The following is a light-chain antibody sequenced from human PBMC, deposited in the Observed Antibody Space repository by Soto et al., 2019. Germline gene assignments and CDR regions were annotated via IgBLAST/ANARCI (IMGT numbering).Light chain of an antibody. J-gene: IGKJ4*01. CDR2: AAS. Sequence: DIQMTQSPSSLSASVGDRLTITCRASQSVGTYLNWYQPKPGQAPKLLIYAASTLQSGVPSRFSGSGSGTDFTLTISSLEPEDGAVDYCQQRSNWALTFGGGAKVDIK. CDR1: QSVGTY. CDR3: QQRSNWALT. V-gene: IGKV1-39*01.